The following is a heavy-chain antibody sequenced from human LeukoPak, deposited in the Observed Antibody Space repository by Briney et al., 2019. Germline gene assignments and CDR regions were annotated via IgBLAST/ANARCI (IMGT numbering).Heavy chain of an antibody. J-gene: IGHJ4*02. CDR1: GFTFSSYA. CDR3: ARGAGYNYPYYFDY. CDR2: ISGSGDNT. V-gene: IGHV3-23*01. Sequence: PGGSLRLSCAASGFTFSSYAMSWVRQAPGKGLEWVSGISGSGDNTYYADSVKGRFTISRDNSKNTLYLQMNSLRAEDTAVYYCARGAGYNYPYYFDYWGQGTLVTVSS. D-gene: IGHD5-24*01.